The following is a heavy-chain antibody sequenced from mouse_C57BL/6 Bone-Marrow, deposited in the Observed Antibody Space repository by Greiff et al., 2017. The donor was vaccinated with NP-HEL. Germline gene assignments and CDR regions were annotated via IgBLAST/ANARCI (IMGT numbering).Heavy chain of an antibody. Sequence: VQLQQSGPELVKPGASVKISCKASGYTFTDYYMNWVKQSHGKSLEWIGDINPNNGGTSYNQKFMGKATLTVDKSSSTAYMELRSLTSEDSAVYYCARDFHWYFDVWGTGTTVTVSS. V-gene: IGHV1-26*01. J-gene: IGHJ1*03. CDR3: ARDFHWYFDV. CDR1: GYTFTDYY. CDR2: INPNNGGT.